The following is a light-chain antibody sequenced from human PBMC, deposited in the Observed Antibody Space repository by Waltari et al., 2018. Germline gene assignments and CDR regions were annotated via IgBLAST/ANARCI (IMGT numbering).Light chain of an antibody. J-gene: IGKJ1*01. CDR2: DAS. CDR1: QYISTN. Sequence: ELTQSPSSLSASVGDRVTIHCRARQYISTNLNWYQHKPGKAPKVLIYDASTLQSGVPSRFSGSGSGTDFTLTIKNLQLEDSATYYCHQSHFPTWTFGQGTKVEIK. CDR3: HQSHFPTWT. V-gene: IGKV1-39*01.